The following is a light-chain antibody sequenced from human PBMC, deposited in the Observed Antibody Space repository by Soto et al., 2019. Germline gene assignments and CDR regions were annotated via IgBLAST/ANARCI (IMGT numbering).Light chain of an antibody. J-gene: IGKJ5*01. V-gene: IGKV1-39*01. CDR2: AAS. CDR1: QSISSY. CDR3: QQCHATPLT. Sequence: DIQMTQSPSSLSASVGDRITITGRASQSISSYLNWYQQKPGKAPKLLIYAASTLQSGVPSRFSGSGSGTDFTLTISCLQSEDFGIYYCQQCHATPLTFGQGTRLEIK.